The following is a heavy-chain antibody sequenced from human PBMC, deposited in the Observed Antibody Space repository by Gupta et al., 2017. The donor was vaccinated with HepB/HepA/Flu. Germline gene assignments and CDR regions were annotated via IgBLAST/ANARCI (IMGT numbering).Heavy chain of an antibody. J-gene: IGHJ4*01. Sequence: EVQLLESGGGLVQPGGSLILSCAVSGFTISNHVIYWVRQAPGKGLEWVSAISESGGYTSYADSVKGRFTISGDNSKNIVYLQMNSLRVDDTAVYFCAQLRIRMTATGGDYWGHGTLFTVSS. D-gene: IGHD2-21*02. V-gene: IGHV3-23*01. CDR3: AQLRIRMTATGGDY. CDR1: GFTISNHV. CDR2: ISESGGYT.